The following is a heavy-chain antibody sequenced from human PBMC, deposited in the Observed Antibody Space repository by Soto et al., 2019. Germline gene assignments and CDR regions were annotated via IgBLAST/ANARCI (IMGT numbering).Heavy chain of an antibody. CDR3: ARPIQYYFDTSAQSAWFDP. D-gene: IGHD3-22*01. CDR1: GYTFTNYG. CDR2: IVTYNGNT. J-gene: IGHJ5*02. Sequence: ASVKVSCKAAGYTFTNYGISWVRQAPGQGLEWMGWIVTYNGNTQSTQKLQGRVTMTTDTSTSTAYMELRSLRSDDTAVYYCARPIQYYFDTSAQSAWFDPWGQGTLVTVSS. V-gene: IGHV1-18*01.